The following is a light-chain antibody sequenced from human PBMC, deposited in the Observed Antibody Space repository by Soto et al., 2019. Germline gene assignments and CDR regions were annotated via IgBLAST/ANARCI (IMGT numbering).Light chain of an antibody. CDR1: QSVGRNY. CDR3: QQYASSPRT. V-gene: IGKV3-20*01. Sequence: EIVLTQSPGTLSLSPGERATLSCRASQSVGRNYLAWYQQKAGQAPRLLIHGASSRATGIPDTFSGSGSGTDFTLTISRREPEDFAVHYFQQYASSPRTSGGGTKGEIK. CDR2: GAS. J-gene: IGKJ4*01.